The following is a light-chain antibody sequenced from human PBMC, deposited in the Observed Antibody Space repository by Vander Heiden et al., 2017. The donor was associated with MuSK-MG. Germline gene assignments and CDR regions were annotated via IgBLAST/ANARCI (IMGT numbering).Light chain of an antibody. J-gene: IGKJ3*01. Sequence: IQMTPSPSSVSSSVGDRVTIPCRASQGISSWLAWYHQKQGRAPQLLIYAASTLESGVPTRFSGSGSETDFPLTFSGLQPDDFATYSCHQLSSFPFTFGPGTKVHF. CDR3: HQLSSFPFT. CDR2: AAS. CDR1: QGISSW. V-gene: IGKV1D-12*01.